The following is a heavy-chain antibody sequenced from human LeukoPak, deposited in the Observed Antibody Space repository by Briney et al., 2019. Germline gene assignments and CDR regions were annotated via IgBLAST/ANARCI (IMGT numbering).Heavy chain of an antibody. V-gene: IGHV1-18*01. CDR3: ARDGGSDLFDY. D-gene: IGHD4-23*01. CDR2: ISAYNGNP. CDR1: GYTFTNYG. Sequence: GASVKVSCKASGYTFTNYGISWVRQAPGQGLEWVGWISAYNGNPNYAQNLQGRVTVTTDTSTSTAYMELRSLRSDDTAMYYCARDGGSDLFDYWGQGTLVTVSS. J-gene: IGHJ4*02.